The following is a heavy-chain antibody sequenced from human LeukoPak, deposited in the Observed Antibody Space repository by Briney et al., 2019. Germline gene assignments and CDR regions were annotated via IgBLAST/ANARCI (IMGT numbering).Heavy chain of an antibody. CDR1: GGSFSGYY. Sequence: SETLSLTCAVYGGSFSGYYWSWIRQPPGKGLEWIGEINHSGITNYNPSLKSPVTISVDTSKNQFSLKLSSVTAADTAAYYCARERVDFLEWLLEPRYFDYWGQGTLVTVSS. D-gene: IGHD3-3*01. V-gene: IGHV4-34*01. CDR3: ARERVDFLEWLLEPRYFDY. J-gene: IGHJ4*02. CDR2: INHSGIT.